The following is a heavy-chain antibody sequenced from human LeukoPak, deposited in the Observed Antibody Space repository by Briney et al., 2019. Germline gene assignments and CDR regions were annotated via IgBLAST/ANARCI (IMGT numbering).Heavy chain of an antibody. D-gene: IGHD5-24*01. V-gene: IGHV1-69*05. Sequence: SVKVSCKASGDPFSSYSISWVRQAPGQGLEWMGGIIPIFGTANYAQKFQGIVTITTDASTSTAYMELSSLRSEDTAVYYCARAGKGDGYNFGYWGQGPIVTVSS. CDR1: GDPFSSYS. CDR3: ARAGKGDGYNFGY. J-gene: IGHJ4*02. CDR2: IIPIFGTA.